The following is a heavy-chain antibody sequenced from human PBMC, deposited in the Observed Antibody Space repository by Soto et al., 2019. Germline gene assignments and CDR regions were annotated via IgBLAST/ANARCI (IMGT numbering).Heavy chain of an antibody. J-gene: IGHJ4*02. D-gene: IGHD6-19*01. CDR1: GFPFDDYS. Sequence: PGGSLRLSCAASGFPFDDYSMNWFRQVPGKGLEWVSTISASGGSTYYADSVKGRFTISRDNSKNTLYLQMNSLRGEDTAVYYCAKDLISSGWYDFDSWGQGTLVTVSS. CDR3: AKDLISSGWYDFDS. CDR2: ISASGGST. V-gene: IGHV3-23*01.